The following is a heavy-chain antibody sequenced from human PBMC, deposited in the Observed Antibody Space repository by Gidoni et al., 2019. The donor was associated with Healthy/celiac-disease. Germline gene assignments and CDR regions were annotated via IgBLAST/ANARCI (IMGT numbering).Heavy chain of an antibody. D-gene: IGHD2-15*01. CDR1: GYTFTGYY. CDR2: INPNSGGT. V-gene: IGHV1-2*02. CDR3: AREAVVVAATGAFDI. J-gene: IGHJ3*02. Sequence: QVQLVQSGAEVKKPGASVKVSCKASGYTFTGYYMHWVRQAPGQGLEWMGWINPNSGGTNYAQKFQGRVTMTRDTSISTAYMELSRLRSDDTAVYYCAREAVVVAATGAFDIWGQGTMVTVSS.